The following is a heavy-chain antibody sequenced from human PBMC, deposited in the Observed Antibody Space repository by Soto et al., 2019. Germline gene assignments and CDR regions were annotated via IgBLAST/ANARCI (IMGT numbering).Heavy chain of an antibody. J-gene: IGHJ4*02. CDR2: IKKDGSEE. CDR1: GFTFRTYW. CDR3: AGLDTSMFKPPGY. Sequence: PGGSLRLSCATSGFTFRTYWMSWVRQAPGKGLEWVACIKKDGSEEYYVDSVRGRFTISRDNAKNSLYLQMNSLRAEGTAVYYCAGLDTSMFKPPGYWGQGTLVTVS. V-gene: IGHV3-7*01. D-gene: IGHD5-18*01.